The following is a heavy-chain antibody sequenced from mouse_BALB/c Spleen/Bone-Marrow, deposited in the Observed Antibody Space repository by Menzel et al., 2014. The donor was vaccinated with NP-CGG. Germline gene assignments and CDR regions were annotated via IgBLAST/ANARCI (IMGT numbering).Heavy chain of an antibody. V-gene: IGHV1S81*02. CDR3: TREGDSPFAY. D-gene: IGHD2-13*01. Sequence: VQLVESGAELVKPGASVKLSCEAPGYTFTSYYMYWVKQRPGQGLEWIGEINPSNGGTNFNEKFKSKATLTVDKSSSTAYMQLSSLTSEDSAVYYCTREGDSPFAYWGQGTLVTVSA. J-gene: IGHJ3*01. CDR1: GYTFTSYY. CDR2: INPSNGGT.